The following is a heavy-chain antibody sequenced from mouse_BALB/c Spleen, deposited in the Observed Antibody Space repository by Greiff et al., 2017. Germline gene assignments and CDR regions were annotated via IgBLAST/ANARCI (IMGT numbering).Heavy chain of an antibody. CDR1: GFTFSSYA. D-gene: IGHD2-12*01. V-gene: IGHV5-6-5*01. CDR2: ISSGGST. CDR3: ARVPYVAMDY. Sequence: EVMLVESGGGLVKPGGSLKLSCAASGFTFSSYAMSWVRQTPEKRLEWVASISSGGSTYYPDSVKGRFTISRDNARNILYLQMSSLRSEDTAMYYCARVPYVAMDYWGQGTSVTVSA. J-gene: IGHJ4*01.